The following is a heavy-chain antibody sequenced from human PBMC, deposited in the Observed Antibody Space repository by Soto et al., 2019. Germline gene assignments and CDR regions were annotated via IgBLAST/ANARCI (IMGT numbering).Heavy chain of an antibody. Sequence: QVQLQESGPGLVKPPQTLSLVCSVSGVSISSGDYYWSWIRQPPGKGLEWIGYISYIGRTYYDPSLKSRVTISIDTSQNQFSLKLSSVTAADTAIYYCARAVHLGDLSLGYWGQGSLVTVSS. J-gene: IGHJ4*02. CDR1: GVSISSGDYY. V-gene: IGHV4-30-4*01. CDR3: ARAVHLGDLSLGY. CDR2: ISYIGRT. D-gene: IGHD3-16*02.